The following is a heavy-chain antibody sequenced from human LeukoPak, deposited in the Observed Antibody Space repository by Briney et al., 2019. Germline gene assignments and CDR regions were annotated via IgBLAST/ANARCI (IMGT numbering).Heavy chain of an antibody. D-gene: IGHD6-13*01. CDR1: GGSISSSSYY. CDR2: IYYSGST. Sequence: SETLSLTCTVSGGSISSSSYYWGWIRQPPGKGLEWIGSIYYSGSTYYNPSLKSRVTISVDTSKNQFSLKLSSVTAADTAVYYCARLRAGAAGTFDYWGQGTLVTVSS. J-gene: IGHJ4*02. V-gene: IGHV4-39*01. CDR3: ARLRAGAAGTFDY.